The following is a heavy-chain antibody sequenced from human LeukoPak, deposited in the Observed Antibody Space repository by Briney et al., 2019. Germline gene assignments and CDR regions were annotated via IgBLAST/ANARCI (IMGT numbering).Heavy chain of an antibody. CDR3: ARVGPSGLGELSLFDY. Sequence: SETLSLTCTVSGGSISSHYWSWIRQPPGKGLEWIGYIYYTGSTNYNPSLKSRVTMSVDTSKNQVSLKLTSVTAADTAVYYCARVGPSGLGELSLFDYWGQGALVTVS. CDR2: IYYTGST. J-gene: IGHJ4*02. V-gene: IGHV4-59*11. D-gene: IGHD3-16*02. CDR1: GGSISSHY.